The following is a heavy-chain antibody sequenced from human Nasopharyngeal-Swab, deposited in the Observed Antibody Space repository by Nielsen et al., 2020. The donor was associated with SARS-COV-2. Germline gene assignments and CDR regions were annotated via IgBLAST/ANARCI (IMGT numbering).Heavy chain of an antibody. Sequence: SETLSLTCTVSGGSFSNYYWSWIRQPPGKGLEWIGYIYFSGTSNYNPSLKSRVTISIDTSKNQFSLKLSSVTAADTAVYYCARDSYRDAFDIWGQGTMATVSS. CDR1: GGSFSNYY. J-gene: IGHJ3*02. CDR2: IYFSGTS. CDR3: ARDSYRDAFDI. V-gene: IGHV4-59*13.